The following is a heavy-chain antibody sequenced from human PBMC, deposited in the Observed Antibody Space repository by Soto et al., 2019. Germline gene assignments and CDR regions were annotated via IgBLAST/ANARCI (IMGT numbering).Heavy chain of an antibody. CDR1: GLIVSTNY. D-gene: IGHD3-10*01. V-gene: IGHV3-53*02. J-gene: IGHJ3*02. CDR3: ARDLPGDEGDAFDI. Sequence: EVQLVETGGGLIQPGGSLRLSCAASGLIVSTNYMDWVRQAPGKGLEWVSVLYSGGSTHYAGSVKGRFIISRDNSKNTLYLQMNSLRAEDTAVYYCARDLPGDEGDAFDIWGHGTLVNVSS. CDR2: LYSGGST.